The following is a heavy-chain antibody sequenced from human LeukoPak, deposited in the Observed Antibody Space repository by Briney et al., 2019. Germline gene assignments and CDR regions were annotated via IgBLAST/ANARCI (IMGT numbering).Heavy chain of an antibody. D-gene: IGHD6-19*01. CDR2: ISSSGSTI. Sequence: GGSLRLSCAASGFTFSSYEMNCVRQAPGKGLEWVSYISSSGSTIYYADSVKGRFTISRDNAKNSLYLQMNSLRAEDTAVYYCARAAVAGKRTTYFDYWGQGTLVTVS. CDR1: GFTFSSYE. J-gene: IGHJ4*02. V-gene: IGHV3-48*03. CDR3: ARAAVAGKRTTYFDY.